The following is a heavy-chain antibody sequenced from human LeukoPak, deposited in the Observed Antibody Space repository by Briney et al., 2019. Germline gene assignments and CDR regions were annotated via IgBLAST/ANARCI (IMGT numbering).Heavy chain of an antibody. CDR2: IYYSGST. V-gene: IGHV4-59*01. J-gene: IGHJ2*01. D-gene: IGHD4-23*01. Sequence: SETLSLTCIVSGGSISSYYWSWIRQPPGKGLEWIGYIYYSGSTNYNPSLKSRVTISVDTSKNQFSLKLSSVTAADTAVYYCARGVGNSVFRSWYFDLWGRGTLVTVSS. CDR1: GGSISSYY. CDR3: ARGVGNSVFRSWYFDL.